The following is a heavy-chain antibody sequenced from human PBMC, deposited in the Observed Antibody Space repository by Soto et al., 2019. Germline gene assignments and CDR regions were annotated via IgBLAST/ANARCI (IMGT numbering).Heavy chain of an antibody. J-gene: IGHJ4*02. D-gene: IGHD3-10*01. CDR3: ARSITMVRGAPGY. CDR1: GYTFTSYA. Sequence: GASVKVSCKASGYTFTSYAIHWVRQAPGQRLEWMGWINAGNCKTKYSQKFQDRVTITRDTSTSTAYMELRSLRSDDTAVYYCARSITMVRGAPGYWGQGTLVTVSS. CDR2: INAGNCKT. V-gene: IGHV1-3*01.